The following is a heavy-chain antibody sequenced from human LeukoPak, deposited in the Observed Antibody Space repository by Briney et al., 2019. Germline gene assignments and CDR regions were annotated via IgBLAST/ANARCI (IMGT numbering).Heavy chain of an antibody. D-gene: IGHD3-22*01. Sequence: PSETLSLTCTVSGGSISSYYWSWIRQPPGKGLESIGYVSYSGSTTYNPSLKSRVTISVDTSKNQFSLKLSSVTAADTAVYYCARAPYSSGFYFFDPWGQGTLVTVSS. CDR3: ARAPYSSGFYFFDP. V-gene: IGHV4-59*01. J-gene: IGHJ5*02. CDR1: GGSISSYY. CDR2: VSYSGST.